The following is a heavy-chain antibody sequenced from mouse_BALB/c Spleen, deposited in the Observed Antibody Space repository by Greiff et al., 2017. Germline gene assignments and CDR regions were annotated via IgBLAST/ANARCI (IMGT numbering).Heavy chain of an antibody. J-gene: IGHJ4*01. CDR1: GFTFSSYT. CDR3: ARQDSSGYLDY. V-gene: IGHV5-12-2*01. D-gene: IGHD3-2*01. Sequence: EVLLVESGGGLVQPGGSLKLSCAASGFTFSSYTMSWVRQTPEKRLEWVAYISNGGGSTYYPDTVKGRFTISRDNAKNTLYLQMSSLKSEDTAMYYCARQDSSGYLDYWGQGTSVTVSS. CDR2: ISNGGGST.